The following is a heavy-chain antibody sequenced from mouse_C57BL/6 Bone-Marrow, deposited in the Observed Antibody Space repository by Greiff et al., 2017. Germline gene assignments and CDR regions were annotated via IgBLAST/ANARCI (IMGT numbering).Heavy chain of an antibody. CDR3: ARGWLLPAMDY. CDR1: GYTFTSYW. CDR2: IDSSASYT. D-gene: IGHD2-3*01. Sequence: QVQLQQPGAELVMPGASVKLSCKASGYTFTSYWMHWVKQRPGQGLEWSGEIDSSASYTNYNQKFKGKSTLTVDKSSSTAYMQLSSQTSEDSAVYYCARGWLLPAMDYGGQGTSVTVAS. J-gene: IGHJ4*01. V-gene: IGHV1-69*01.